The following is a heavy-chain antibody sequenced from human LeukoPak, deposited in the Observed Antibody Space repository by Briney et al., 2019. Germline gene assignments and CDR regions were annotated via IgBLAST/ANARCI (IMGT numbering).Heavy chain of an antibody. CDR1: GFTFSSYE. CDR2: ISNSDDSI. CDR3: ARAPAVYFFYIDV. J-gene: IGHJ6*03. Sequence: PGGSLRLSCAVSGFTFSSYEMNWVRQAPGKGLEWVSYISNSDDSINYADSVSGRFTISRDNAKSSVYLQMNSLRVEDTAVYYCARAPAVYFFYIDVWGEGTTVTVSS. V-gene: IGHV3-48*03.